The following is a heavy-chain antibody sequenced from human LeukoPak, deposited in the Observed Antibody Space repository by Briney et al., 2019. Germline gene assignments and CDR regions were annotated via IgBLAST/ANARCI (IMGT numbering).Heavy chain of an antibody. D-gene: IGHD3-9*01. V-gene: IGHV3-33*01. J-gene: IGHJ4*02. CDR2: IWYDGSNK. CDR1: GFTFSSYG. Sequence: GRSLRLSCAASGFTFSSYGMHWVRQAPGKGLEWVAVIWYDGSNKYYADSVKGRFTISRDNSKNTLYLQMNSLRAEETAVYYCARDPRRTRSYYDILTGYLDYWGQGSLVTVSS. CDR3: ARDPRRTRSYYDILTGYLDY.